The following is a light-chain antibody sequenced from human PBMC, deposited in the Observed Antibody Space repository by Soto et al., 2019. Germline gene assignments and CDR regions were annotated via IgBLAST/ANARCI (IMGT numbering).Light chain of an antibody. CDR1: QIVSSNY. CDR3: QQYVESPRGT. CDR2: DAS. V-gene: IGKV3D-20*01. Sequence: EVVLTQSPASLSLSPGERATLSCGASQIVSSNYLAWYQQKPGLAPRLLIYDASTRATGVPDRFRGSGSGTDFTLTINRLEAEDSAVYYCQQYVESPRGTFGGGTKVEIK. J-gene: IGKJ4*01.